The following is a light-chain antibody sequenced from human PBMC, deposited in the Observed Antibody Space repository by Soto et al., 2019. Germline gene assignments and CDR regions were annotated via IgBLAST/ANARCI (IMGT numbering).Light chain of an antibody. Sequence: DIQMTQSPSSLSASVGDRVTITCRASQGISKYVAWFQQIPGKAPKSLIYATSRVQSGVPSKFSGSGSGTDFNLTISSLQPKDFATYYCQQYDSYPRTFGQGTRLEMK. CDR2: ATS. CDR1: QGISKY. V-gene: IGKV1-16*02. CDR3: QQYDSYPRT. J-gene: IGKJ2*01.